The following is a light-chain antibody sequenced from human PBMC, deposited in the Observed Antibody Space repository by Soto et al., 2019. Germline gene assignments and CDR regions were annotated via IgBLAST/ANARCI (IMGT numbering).Light chain of an antibody. CDR3: NSYAGSNNFFV. Sequence: QSALTQPPSASGSPGQSVTISCTGTSSDVGGYNYVSWYQQHPGKAPKFMFYEVTKWPSGVPDRFSGSKSGNTASLTVSGLQAEDEADYFCNSYAGSNNFFVFGTGTKLTVL. CDR1: SSDVGGYNY. CDR2: EVT. V-gene: IGLV2-8*01. J-gene: IGLJ1*01.